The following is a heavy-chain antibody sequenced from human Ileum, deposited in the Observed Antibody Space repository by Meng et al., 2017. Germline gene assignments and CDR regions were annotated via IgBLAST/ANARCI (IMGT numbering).Heavy chain of an antibody. Sequence: QITLKESGPTREKPTQTLPLTCTFSGFSLSTSGVRVGWIRQPPGKALEWLALIYWDDDKRYSPSLKSRLTITKDTSKNQVVLTMTNMDPVDTATYYCAHRGEQHDYWGQGTLVTVSS. CDR3: AHRGEQHDY. V-gene: IGHV2-5*02. D-gene: IGHD6-13*01. J-gene: IGHJ4*02. CDR1: GFSLSTSGVR. CDR2: IYWDDDK.